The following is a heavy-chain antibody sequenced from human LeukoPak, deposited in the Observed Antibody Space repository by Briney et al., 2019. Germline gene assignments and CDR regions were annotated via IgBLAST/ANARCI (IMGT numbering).Heavy chain of an antibody. Sequence: TGGSLRLSCAASGFTFSDYYLSWIRQAPGKGLEWVSYISTSGTSIYYADAVKGRVTISRDNAKNSLYLQMNSLRAEDTAVYYCARGHYGLDVWGQGTTITVSS. J-gene: IGHJ6*02. CDR2: ISTSGTSI. CDR1: GFTFSDYY. CDR3: ARGHYGLDV. V-gene: IGHV3-11*01.